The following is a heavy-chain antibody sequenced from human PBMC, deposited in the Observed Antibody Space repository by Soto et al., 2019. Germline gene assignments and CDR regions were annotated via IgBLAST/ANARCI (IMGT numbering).Heavy chain of an antibody. Sequence: SETLSLTCTVSGGSISSSSYYWGWIRQPPGKGLEWIGSIYYSGSTYYNPSLKSRVIISVDTSKNQFSLKLSSVTAADTAVYYCARHALGIARGIAAAGPPDYWGQGTLVTVSS. D-gene: IGHD6-13*01. J-gene: IGHJ4*02. V-gene: IGHV4-39*01. CDR1: GGSISSSSYY. CDR2: IYYSGST. CDR3: ARHALGIARGIAAAGPPDY.